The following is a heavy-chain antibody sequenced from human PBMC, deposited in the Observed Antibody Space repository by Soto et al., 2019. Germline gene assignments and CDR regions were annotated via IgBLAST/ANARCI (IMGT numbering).Heavy chain of an antibody. CDR3: ARPGVPRYCSSTSCYARADAFDI. CDR2: MNPNSGNT. Sequence: QVQLVQSGAEVKKPGASVKVSCKASGYTFTSYDINWVRQATGQGLEWMGWMNPNSGNTGYAQKFQGIVTMTTTTPISKAYMELSSLISEDTAVYYCARPGVPRYCSSTSCYARADAFDIWGQGTMVTVSS. D-gene: IGHD2-2*01. V-gene: IGHV1-8*01. CDR1: GYTFTSYD. J-gene: IGHJ3*02.